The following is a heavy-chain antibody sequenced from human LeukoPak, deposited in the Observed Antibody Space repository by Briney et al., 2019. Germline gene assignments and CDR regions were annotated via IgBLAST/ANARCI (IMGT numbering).Heavy chain of an antibody. CDR1: GFTFSNYN. J-gene: IGHJ6*03. CDR2: ITSSSTYI. D-gene: IGHD1-26*01. Sequence: GGSLRLSCAASGFTFSNYNMNWVRQAPGKGLEGVSSITSSSTYIYYADSVKGRFTISRDNAKNSLYLQMNSLRAEDTAVYYCARDPYSGNYGAYYYYYMDVWGKGTTVTISS. CDR3: ARDPYSGNYGAYYYYYMDV. V-gene: IGHV3-21*01.